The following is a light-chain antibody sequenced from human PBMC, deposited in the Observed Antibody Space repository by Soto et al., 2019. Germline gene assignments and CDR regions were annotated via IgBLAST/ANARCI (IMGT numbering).Light chain of an antibody. Sequence: QSALTQPRSVSGSPGQSVTISCTGTSSDVGGYSYLSWYQQHPGKGPKLMIYDVSKRPSGVPDRFSGSKSGNTASLTISGHQAEDEADYYCCSYAGSNTFDVFGTGTKVTVL. CDR3: CSYAGSNTFDV. CDR1: SSDVGGYSY. CDR2: DVS. J-gene: IGLJ1*01. V-gene: IGLV2-11*01.